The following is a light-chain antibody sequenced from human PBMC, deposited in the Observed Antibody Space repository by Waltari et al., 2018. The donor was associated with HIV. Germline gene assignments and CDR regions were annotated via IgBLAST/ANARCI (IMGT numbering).Light chain of an antibody. CDR3: MQTLRTPYT. V-gene: IGKV2-28*01. CDR1: HSLLTSDGFNY. Sequence: DIELAQCALSLSAIPGEPAFISRSSSHSLLTSDGFNYLDWYVQRPGQSPQLLMYLANSRASWVPDRISGGGSGTNFTLKISRVETADVGVYYCMQTLRTPYTFGQGTKLEIK. J-gene: IGKJ2*01. CDR2: LAN.